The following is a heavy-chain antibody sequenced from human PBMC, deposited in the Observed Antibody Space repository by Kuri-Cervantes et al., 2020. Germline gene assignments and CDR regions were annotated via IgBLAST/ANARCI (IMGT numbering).Heavy chain of an antibody. Sequence: SVKVSCRASGFTFTSSAVQWVRQARGQRLEWIGWIVVGSGNTNYAQKFQERVTITRDMSTSTAYMELSSLRSEDTAVYYCAAESVYSGSRAAVDWGQGTLVTVSS. CDR2: IVVGSGNT. D-gene: IGHD1-26*01. CDR3: AAESVYSGSRAAVD. CDR1: GFTFTSSA. J-gene: IGHJ4*02. V-gene: IGHV1-58*01.